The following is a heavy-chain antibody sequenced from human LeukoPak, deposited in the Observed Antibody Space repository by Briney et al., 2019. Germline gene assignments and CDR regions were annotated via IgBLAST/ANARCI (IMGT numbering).Heavy chain of an antibody. D-gene: IGHD6-19*01. V-gene: IGHV1-69*13. CDR3: AREWSLLSSGWYGY. Sequence: PVKVSCKASGGTFSSYAISWVRQAPGQGLEWMGGIIPIFGTANYAQKFQGRVTITADESTSTAYMELSGLRSEDTAVYYCAREWSLLSSGWYGYWGQGTLVTVSS. CDR1: GGTFSSYA. CDR2: IIPIFGTA. J-gene: IGHJ4*02.